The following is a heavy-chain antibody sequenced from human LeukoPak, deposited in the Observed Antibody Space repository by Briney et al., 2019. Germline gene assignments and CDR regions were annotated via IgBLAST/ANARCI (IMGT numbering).Heavy chain of an antibody. CDR3: AKDLYQQLVYYFDY. CDR2: ISGSGGST. V-gene: IGHV3-23*01. Sequence: GGSLRLSCAASGFTFSSYEMNWVRQAPGKGLEWVSAISGSGGSTYYADSVKGRFTISRDNSKNTLYLQMNSLRAEDTAVYYCAKDLYQQLVYYFDYWGQGTLVTVSS. CDR1: GFTFSSYE. D-gene: IGHD6-13*01. J-gene: IGHJ4*02.